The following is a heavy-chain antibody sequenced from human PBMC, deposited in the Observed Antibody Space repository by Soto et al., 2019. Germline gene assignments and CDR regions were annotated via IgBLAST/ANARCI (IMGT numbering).Heavy chain of an antibody. V-gene: IGHV4-38-2*02. CDR1: GYSISSGYY. CDR2: IYHSGST. J-gene: IGHJ5*02. CDR3: ARGWAIQLWAS. D-gene: IGHD5-18*01. Sequence: SETLSLTCTVSGYSISSGYYWGWIRQPPGKGLEWIGSIYHSGSTYYNPSLKSRVTISVDTSKNQFSLKLSSVTAADTAVYYCARGWAIQLWASWGQGTLVTVSS.